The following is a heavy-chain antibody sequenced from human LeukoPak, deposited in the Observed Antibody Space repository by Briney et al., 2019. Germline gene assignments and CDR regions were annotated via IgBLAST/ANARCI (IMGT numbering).Heavy chain of an antibody. D-gene: IGHD4-23*01. Sequence: GGSLRLSCAGSGFTFSSFWMTWVRQAPGKGLVWVSRINSDGRRTTYADSLKGRFTISRDNAKNTLYLQMNSLRAEDTAVYYCARDLDYGGNSNFDDWGQGTLVTVSS. CDR1: GFTFSSFW. J-gene: IGHJ4*02. V-gene: IGHV3-74*01. CDR2: INSDGRRT. CDR3: ARDLDYGGNSNFDD.